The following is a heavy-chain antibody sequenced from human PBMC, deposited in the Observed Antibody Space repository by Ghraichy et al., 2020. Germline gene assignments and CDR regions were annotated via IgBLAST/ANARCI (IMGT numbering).Heavy chain of an antibody. CDR2: TGTMCYSGTT. Sequence: SQTLSLTCTVSGGSMNTNDFWGWIRQPPGKGLEWIGSTGTMCYSGTTHYNPSLTGRVTISVDVSNNQFSLNLNSVTAADTAVYYCARRAEAYVGSSHFIDYWGQGTRVIVSS. V-gene: IGHV4-39*01. CDR3: ARRAEAYVGSSHFIDY. J-gene: IGHJ4*02. CDR1: GGSMNTNDF. D-gene: IGHD3-22*01.